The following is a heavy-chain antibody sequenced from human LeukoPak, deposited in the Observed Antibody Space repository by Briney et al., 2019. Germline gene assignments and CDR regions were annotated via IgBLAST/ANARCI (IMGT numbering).Heavy chain of an antibody. CDR2: FDLEDGET. CDR1: XXXXXXXS. V-gene: IGHV1-24*01. CDR3: XXXXXXXXXXSSGYQSYFDY. D-gene: IGHD3-22*01. Sequence: SXXXXXXXSXXWGRQAPGKGVXXRGGFDLEDGETIYAQKLQGRVTITEDXXTKTAYMEVSRRRSEERAGYYCXXXXXXXXXXSSGYQSYFDYWGQGTLVTVSS. J-gene: IGHJ4*02.